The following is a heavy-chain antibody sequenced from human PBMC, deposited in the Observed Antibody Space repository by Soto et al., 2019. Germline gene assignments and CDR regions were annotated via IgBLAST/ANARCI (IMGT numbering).Heavy chain of an antibody. CDR2: MYYSGST. CDR3: ARGAIWFDP. V-gene: IGHV4-59*01. J-gene: IGHJ5*02. CDR1: GGSISGYY. D-gene: IGHD3-10*01. Sequence: QVQLQKSGPGLVKPSETLPLTCSVSGGSISGYYWSWIRQPPGKGLEWIGYMYYSGSTNYNPSLKSRVTMSIDMSKNQFSLKLTSVTAADSAVYYCARGAIWFDPWGQGTLVTVSS.